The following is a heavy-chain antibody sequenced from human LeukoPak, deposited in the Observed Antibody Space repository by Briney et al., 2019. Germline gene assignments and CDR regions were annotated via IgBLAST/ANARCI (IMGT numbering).Heavy chain of an antibody. V-gene: IGHV1-8*01. Sequence: GASVKVSCKASGYTFTSYDINWVRQATGQGLEWMGWMNPNSGNTGYAQKFQGRVTMTRNTSISTAYMELSSLRSEDTAVYYCARDRGSIAARPGGLLYYYMDVWGKGTTVTVSS. J-gene: IGHJ6*03. CDR3: ARDRGSIAARPGGLLYYYMDV. D-gene: IGHD6-6*01. CDR1: GYTFTSYD. CDR2: MNPNSGNT.